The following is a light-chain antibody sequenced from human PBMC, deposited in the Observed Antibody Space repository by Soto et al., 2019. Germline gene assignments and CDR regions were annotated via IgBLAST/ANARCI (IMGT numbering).Light chain of an antibody. CDR3: SSYSGTSNKGM. J-gene: IGLJ3*02. CDR1: RSDVGGYNL. V-gene: IGLV2-14*02. CDR2: EVS. Sequence: QSALTQPASVSGSPGQSITMSCTGSRSDVGGYNLVSWYQQHPGKAPKLMIYEVSKRPSGVSNRFSGSKSGNTASLTISGLQAEDEADYYCSSYSGTSNKGMFGTGTKLTVL.